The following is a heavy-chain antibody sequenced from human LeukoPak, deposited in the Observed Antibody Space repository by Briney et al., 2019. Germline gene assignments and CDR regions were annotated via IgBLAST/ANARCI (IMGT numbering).Heavy chain of an antibody. V-gene: IGHV1-8*02. CDR2: MNPNSGNT. CDR1: GYTFTSHD. CDR3: ARAPLWFGDRADYYDYYMDV. D-gene: IGHD3-10*01. Sequence: ASVKVSCRASGYTFTSHDINWVRQATGQGLEWMGWMNPNSGNTGYAQKFQGRVTMTRNTSISTAYMELSSLRSEDTAVYYCARAPLWFGDRADYYDYYMDVWGKGTTVTISS. J-gene: IGHJ6*03.